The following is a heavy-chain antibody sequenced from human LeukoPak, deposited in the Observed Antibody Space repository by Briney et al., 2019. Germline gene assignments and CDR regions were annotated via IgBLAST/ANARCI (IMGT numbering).Heavy chain of an antibody. V-gene: IGHV3-33*08. D-gene: IGHD4-17*01. J-gene: IGHJ4*02. CDR1: GFTFSSYW. Sequence: GGSLRLSCAASGFTFSSYWMHWVRQAPGKGLEWVAAIWYDGSNKYYADSVKGRFTISRDNSKNTLFLQMNSLRAEDTAVYYCARASGDYGEYFDYWGQGTLVTVSS. CDR3: ARASGDYGEYFDY. CDR2: IWYDGSNK.